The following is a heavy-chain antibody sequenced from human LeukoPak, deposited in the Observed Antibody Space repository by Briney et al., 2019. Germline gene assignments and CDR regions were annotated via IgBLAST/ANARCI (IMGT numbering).Heavy chain of an antibody. CDR3: AKDKGRTIFGVGIPFDP. J-gene: IGHJ5*02. V-gene: IGHV3-30*02. CDR2: IRYDGSNK. CDR1: GFTFSSYG. Sequence: GGSLRLSCAASGFTFSSYGMHWVRQAPGKGLEWVAFIRYDGSNKYYADSVKGRFTISRDNSKNTLYLQMNSLRAEDTAVYCCAKDKGRTIFGVGIPFDPWGQGTLVTVSS. D-gene: IGHD3-3*01.